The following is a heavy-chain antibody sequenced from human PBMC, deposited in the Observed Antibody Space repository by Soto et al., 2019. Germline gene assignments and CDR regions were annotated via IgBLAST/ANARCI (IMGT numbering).Heavy chain of an antibody. V-gene: IGHV3-48*02. Sequence: EVQLVESGGGLVQPGGSLRLSCAASGFTFSSYSMNWVRQAPGKGLEWVSYISSSSSTIYYADSVKGRFTISRDNAKNSLYLQMNSLRDEDTAMYYCARDSSAYDSSGYYANWFDPWGQGTLVTVSS. CDR2: ISSSSSTI. CDR3: ARDSSAYDSSGYYANWFDP. J-gene: IGHJ5*02. CDR1: GFTFSSYS. D-gene: IGHD3-22*01.